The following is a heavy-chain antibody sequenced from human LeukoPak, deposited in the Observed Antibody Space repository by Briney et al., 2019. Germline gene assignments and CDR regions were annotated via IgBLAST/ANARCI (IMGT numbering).Heavy chain of an antibody. V-gene: IGHV3-30*02. J-gene: IGHJ6*03. Sequence: PGGSLRLSCAASGFTFSSYIMNWVRQAPGKGLEWVAFIRYDGSNKYYADSVKGRFTISRDNSKNTLYLQMNSLGPEDTAVYYCARDPYSGNYGNYYYYCMDVWGKGTTVTISS. D-gene: IGHD1-26*01. CDR3: ARDPYSGNYGNYYYYCMDV. CDR1: GFTFSSYI. CDR2: IRYDGSNK.